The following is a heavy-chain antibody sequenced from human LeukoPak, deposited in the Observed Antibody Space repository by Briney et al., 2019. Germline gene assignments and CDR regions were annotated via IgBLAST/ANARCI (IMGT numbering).Heavy chain of an antibody. J-gene: IGHJ4*02. CDR3: AREVQRPLDY. CDR2: IKYDGAEQ. CDR1: GFPFSNHW. D-gene: IGHD1-1*01. V-gene: IGHV3-7*01. Sequence: PGGSLRLSCVASGFPFSNHWMSWVRQAPGKGLEWVANIKYDGAEQFYVDSVRGRFTISRDNAKNSLSLQMNSLRAEDTAVYYCAREVQRPLDYWGQGILVAVSS.